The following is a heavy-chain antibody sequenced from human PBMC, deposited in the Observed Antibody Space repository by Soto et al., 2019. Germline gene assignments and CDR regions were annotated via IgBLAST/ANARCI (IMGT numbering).Heavy chain of an antibody. CDR2: ISGSGDST. CDR1: GFTFSSYA. J-gene: IGHJ4*02. Sequence: GGSLRLSCAASGFTFSSYAMSWVRQAPGKGLEWVSGISGSGDSTYYADSVKGRFTLSRDNSKNTLYLQMNSLRAEDTAVYYCAKERSGAAAGIPPGYWGQGTLVTVSS. CDR3: AKERSGAAAGIPPGY. D-gene: IGHD6-13*01. V-gene: IGHV3-23*01.